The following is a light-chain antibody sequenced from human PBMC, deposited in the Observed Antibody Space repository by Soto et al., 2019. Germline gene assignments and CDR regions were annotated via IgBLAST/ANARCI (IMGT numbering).Light chain of an antibody. J-gene: IGKJ1*01. CDR3: DQSYSPPGT. Sequence: DIQMAQSPPSLSASLRDRVTITCRASQSISNYLNWYQQKPGKAPKLLIYAASSLHGGVPSRLSGSGSGTDFPLTISSLQPENFATYYWDQSYSPPGTFGPGTKVQI. CDR1: QSISNY. V-gene: IGKV1-39*01. CDR2: AAS.